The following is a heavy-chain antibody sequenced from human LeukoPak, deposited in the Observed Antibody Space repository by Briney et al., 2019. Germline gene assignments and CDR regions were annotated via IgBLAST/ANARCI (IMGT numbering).Heavy chain of an antibody. V-gene: IGHV3-21*01. J-gene: IGHJ4*02. Sequence: PGGSLRLSCAASGFTFNIYAMSWVRQAPGKGLEWVSSISSSSSYIYYADSVKGRFTISRDNAKNSLYLQMNSLRAEDTAVYYCARSDVDTDASFDYWGQGTLVTVSS. CDR1: GFTFNIYA. D-gene: IGHD5-18*01. CDR3: ARSDVDTDASFDY. CDR2: ISSSSSYI.